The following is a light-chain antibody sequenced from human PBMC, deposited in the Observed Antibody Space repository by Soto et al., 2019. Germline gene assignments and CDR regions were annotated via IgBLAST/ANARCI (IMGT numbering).Light chain of an antibody. Sequence: EIVMTQSPGTLSVSPGERVTLSCRASRSVSINLAWYQQKPGQVPRLLIHGASTRATGIPARFSGSGSGTDFTLTITSLQSEDFAVYYCQQYNNWPVRTFGGGTKVDIK. CDR3: QQYNNWPVRT. CDR1: RSVSIN. J-gene: IGKJ4*01. V-gene: IGKV3-15*01. CDR2: GAS.